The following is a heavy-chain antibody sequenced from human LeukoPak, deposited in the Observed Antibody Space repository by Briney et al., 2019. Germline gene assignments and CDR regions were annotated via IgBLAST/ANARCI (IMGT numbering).Heavy chain of an antibody. CDR1: GVSISSGGYY. D-gene: IGHD6-19*01. V-gene: IGHV4-31*03. CDR3: ARDRVAVATDY. J-gene: IGHJ4*02. Sequence: PSETLSRNCTVSGVSISSGGYYWSWIRQHPGKGLEWIGYIYYSGSTYYNPSLKSRVTISVDTSKNQFSLKLSSVNAADTAVYYCARDRVAVATDYWGQGTLVTVSS. CDR2: IYYSGST.